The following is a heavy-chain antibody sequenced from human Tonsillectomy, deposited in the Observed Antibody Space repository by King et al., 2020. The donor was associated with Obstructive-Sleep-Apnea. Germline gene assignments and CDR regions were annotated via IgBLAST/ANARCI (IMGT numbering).Heavy chain of an antibody. CDR2: INHSGST. CDR1: GGSFSDYY. Sequence: VQLQQWGAGLLKPSETLSLTCAVYGGSFSDYYWSWIRQPPGKGLGWIVEINHSGSTNYDPSLKSGVTISVDMSKNQFSLKLTSVTAADTAVYYCARGSGAADVNWFDPWGQGALVTVSS. V-gene: IGHV4-34*01. CDR3: ARGSGAADVNWFDP. J-gene: IGHJ5*02. D-gene: IGHD6-13*01.